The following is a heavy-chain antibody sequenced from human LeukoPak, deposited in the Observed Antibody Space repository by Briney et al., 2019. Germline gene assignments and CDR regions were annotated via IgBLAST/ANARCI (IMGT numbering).Heavy chain of an antibody. J-gene: IGHJ4*02. V-gene: IGHV1-69*05. D-gene: IGHD3-22*01. CDR2: IIPIFGTA. Sequence: ASVKVSCKASGGTFSSSAISWVRQAPGQGLEWMGGIIPIFGTANYAQKFQGRVTITTDESTSTAYMELSSLRSEDTAVYYCARAVSYYYDSSGYYSYYFDYRGQGTLVTVSS. CDR3: ARAVSYYYDSSGYYSYYFDY. CDR1: GGTFSSSA.